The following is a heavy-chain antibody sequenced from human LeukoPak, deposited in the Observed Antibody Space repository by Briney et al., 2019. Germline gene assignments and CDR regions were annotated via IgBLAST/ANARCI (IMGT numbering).Heavy chain of an antibody. D-gene: IGHD4-23*01. J-gene: IGHJ4*02. CDR1: GVTFSDYV. CDR2: ISHDGSTK. V-gene: IGHV3-30*18. Sequence: GGSLRLSCAASGVTFSDYVMHWVRQAPGKGLEWMAFISHDGSTKLYADSVRGRFTISRDNSKNTVFLQMNSLRPEDTAVYFCAKDGGNYYIDYWGQGTLVTVSS. CDR3: AKDGGNYYIDY.